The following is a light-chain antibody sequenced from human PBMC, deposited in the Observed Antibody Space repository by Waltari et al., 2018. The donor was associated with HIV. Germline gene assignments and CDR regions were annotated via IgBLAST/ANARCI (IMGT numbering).Light chain of an antibody. CDR1: QTVLYSSNKKNF. CDR2: WAT. V-gene: IGKV4-1*01. J-gene: IGKJ2*01. CDR3: QQYYSTPYT. Sequence: DIVMTQSPDSLAVPLGERATITCNSSQTVLYSSNKKNFLSWYQQKPGQPPKLLISWATTPDSWVPDRFSGSGSGTDFTLTVSSLQAEDVAFYYCQQYYSTPYTFGRGTKV.